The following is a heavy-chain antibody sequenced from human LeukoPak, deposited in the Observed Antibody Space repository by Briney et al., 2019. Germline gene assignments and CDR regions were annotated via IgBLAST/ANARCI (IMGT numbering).Heavy chain of an antibody. J-gene: IGHJ4*02. Sequence: SETLSLTCTVSGGSISSGGYYWSWIRQPPGKGLEWIGYIYHSGSTYYNPSLKSRVTISVDRSKNQFSLKLSSVTAADTAVYYCARFSDSSSIDYWGQGTLVTVSS. V-gene: IGHV4-30-2*01. CDR1: GGSISSGGYY. D-gene: IGHD6-6*01. CDR2: IYHSGST. CDR3: ARFSDSSSIDY.